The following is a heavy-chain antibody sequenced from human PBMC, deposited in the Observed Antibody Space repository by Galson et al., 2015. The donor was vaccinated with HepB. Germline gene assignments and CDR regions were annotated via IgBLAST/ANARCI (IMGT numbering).Heavy chain of an antibody. V-gene: IGHV1-2*02. D-gene: IGHD3-10*01. CDR2: INPNSGGT. CDR1: GYTFTGYY. CDR3: ARARGITMVRGKTNTPNWFDP. J-gene: IGHJ5*02. Sequence: SCKASGYTFTGYYMHWVRQAPGQGLEWMGWINPNSGGTNYAQKFQGRVTMTRDTSISTAYMELSRLRSDDTAVYYCARARGITMVRGKTNTPNWFDPWGQGTLVTVSS.